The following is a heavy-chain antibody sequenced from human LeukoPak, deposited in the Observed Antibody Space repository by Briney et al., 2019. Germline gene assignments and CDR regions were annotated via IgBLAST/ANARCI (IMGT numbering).Heavy chain of an antibody. CDR1: GYTFTGYY. J-gene: IGHJ6*02. CDR2: INPNSGGT. D-gene: IGHD2-2*02. CDR3: ARDILDIVVVPAAIPGYYYYGMDV. V-gene: IGHV1-2*02. Sequence: GASVKVSCKASGYTFTGYYMHWVRQAPGQGLEWMGWINPNSGGTNYAQKFQSRVTMTRDTSISTAYMELNSLRAEDTAVYYCARDILDIVVVPAAIPGYYYYGMDVWGQGTTVTVSS.